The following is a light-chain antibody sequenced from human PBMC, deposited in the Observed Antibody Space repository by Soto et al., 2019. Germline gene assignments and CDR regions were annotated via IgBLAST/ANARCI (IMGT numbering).Light chain of an antibody. J-gene: IGLJ1*01. CDR2: DVT. CDR3: ISFTIRHIYV. CDR1: SSDVGGYNY. V-gene: IGLV2-14*03. Sequence: SVLTQPASVSGSPGQSITISCTGTSSDVGGYNYVSWYQQHPGRAPKLIIYDVTNRPSGISNRFSGSKSGNTASLTISGLQTEDEADYYCISFTIRHIYVFGTGTKVTVL.